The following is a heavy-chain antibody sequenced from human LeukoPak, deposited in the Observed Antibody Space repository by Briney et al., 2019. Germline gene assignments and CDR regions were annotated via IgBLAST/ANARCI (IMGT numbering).Heavy chain of an antibody. CDR2: ISGSGGST. Sequence: GGSLRLSCAASGFTFSSYAMTWVRQAPGKGLEWVSSISGSGGSTYYADSVKGRFTNSRDNSKNTLYLQMNSLRAEDTAEYYCAKEVSSPHAFDIWGQGTMVTVSS. V-gene: IGHV3-23*01. J-gene: IGHJ3*02. CDR3: AKEVSSPHAFDI. CDR1: GFTFSSYA.